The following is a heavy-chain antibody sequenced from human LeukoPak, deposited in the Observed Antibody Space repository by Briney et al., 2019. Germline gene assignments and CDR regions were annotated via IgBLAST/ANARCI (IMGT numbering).Heavy chain of an antibody. CDR1: GGTFSSYA. Sequence: ASVKVSCKASGGTFSSYAISWVRQAPGQGLEWMGGIIPIFGTANYAQKFQGRVTITADESTSTAYMELSSLRSEDTAVYYCARSFLWFGELFAAFDIWGQGTMVTVSS. CDR2: IIPIFGTA. D-gene: IGHD3-10*01. CDR3: ARSFLWFGELFAAFDI. V-gene: IGHV1-69*13. J-gene: IGHJ3*02.